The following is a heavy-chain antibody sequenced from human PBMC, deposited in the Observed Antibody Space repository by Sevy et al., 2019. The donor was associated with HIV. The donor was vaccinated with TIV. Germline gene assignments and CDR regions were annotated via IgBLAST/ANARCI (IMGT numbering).Heavy chain of an antibody. D-gene: IGHD3-22*01. CDR2: ISGSGGST. V-gene: IGHV3-23*01. J-gene: IGHJ4*02. CDR1: GFTFSSYA. Sequence: GGSLRLSCAASGFTFSSYAMSWVRQAPGKGLEWVSAISGSGGSTYYADSVKGRFTISRDNSKNTLYLQMNSLRAEDTAVYYCAKDRRYYDSSGYYAFHYWGQGTLVTVSS. CDR3: AKDRRYYDSSGYYAFHY.